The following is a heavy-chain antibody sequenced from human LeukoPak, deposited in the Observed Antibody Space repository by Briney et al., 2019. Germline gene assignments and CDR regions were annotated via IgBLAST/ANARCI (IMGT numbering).Heavy chain of an antibody. CDR1: GFTFSSYW. CDR3: ARDIESDALDI. V-gene: IGHV3-74*01. D-gene: IGHD1-26*01. CDR2: INSDGSST. Sequence: GGSLRLSCAASGFTFSSYWMHWVRQAPGKGLVWVSRINSDGSSTSYADSVKGRFTISRDNAKNTLYLQMNSLRAEDTAMYYCARDIESDALDIWGQGTMVTVSS. J-gene: IGHJ3*02.